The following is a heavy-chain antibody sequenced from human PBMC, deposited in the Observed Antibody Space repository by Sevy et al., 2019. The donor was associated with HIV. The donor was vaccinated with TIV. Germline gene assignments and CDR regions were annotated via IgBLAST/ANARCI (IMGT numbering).Heavy chain of an antibody. CDR3: AREGSVGHIYYFYGMDV. V-gene: IGHV3-7*01. J-gene: IGHJ6*02. CDR2: IIQDGSEK. CDR1: GFTFSNYW. D-gene: IGHD2-21*01. Sequence: GGSLRLSCAASGFTFSNYWMSWVRQAPGKGLEWVANIIQDGSEKYYVDSVKGRFTISRDNAKNSLYLQMNSLRAEDTAVYYCAREGSVGHIYYFYGMDVWGQGTTVTVSS.